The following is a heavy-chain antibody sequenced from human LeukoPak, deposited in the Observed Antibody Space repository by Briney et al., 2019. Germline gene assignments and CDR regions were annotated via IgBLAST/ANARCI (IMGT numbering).Heavy chain of an antibody. CDR2: MNPNSGNT. CDR1: GYTFTRYD. CDR3: ARGYSSSTSCYLFGYWFDP. D-gene: IGHD2-2*01. V-gene: IGHV1-8*01. J-gene: IGHJ5*02. Sequence: GASVKVSCKASGYTFTRYDINWARQATGQGLEWMGWMNPNSGNTGYAQKFQGRVTMTRNTSISTAYMELSSLRSEDTAVYFCARGYSSSTSCYLFGYWFDPWGQGTLVTVSS.